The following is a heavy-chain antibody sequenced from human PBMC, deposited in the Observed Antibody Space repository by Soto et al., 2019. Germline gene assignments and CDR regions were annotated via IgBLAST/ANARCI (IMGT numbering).Heavy chain of an antibody. CDR2: ISYDGSNK. J-gene: IGHJ4*02. CDR3: ARDRGRDDSSGEFDY. CDR1: GFTFSSYA. Sequence: GGSLRLSCAASGFTFSSYAMHWVRQAPGKGLEWVAVISYDGSNKYYADSVKGRFTISRDNSKNTLYLQMNSLRAEDTAVYYCARDRGRDDSSGEFDYWGQGTLVTVSS. D-gene: IGHD3-22*01. V-gene: IGHV3-30-3*01.